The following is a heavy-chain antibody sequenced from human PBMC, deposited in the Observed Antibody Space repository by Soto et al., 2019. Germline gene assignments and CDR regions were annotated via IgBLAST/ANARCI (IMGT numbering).Heavy chain of an antibody. Sequence: QVQLVQSGAEVKKPGSSVKVSCKASGGTFSSYAISWVRQAPGQGLECMGGITPLFGTANYAQKFQGRFMLAAAESTSTAYMERRSLRSEDTAVYYCARVCSTGIDYGYYNPYWYFDLWGRGTLVTVSS. CDR2: ITPLFGTA. J-gene: IGHJ2*01. CDR3: ARVCSTGIDYGYYNPYWYFDL. V-gene: IGHV1-69*01. CDR1: GGTFSSYA. D-gene: IGHD4-17*01.